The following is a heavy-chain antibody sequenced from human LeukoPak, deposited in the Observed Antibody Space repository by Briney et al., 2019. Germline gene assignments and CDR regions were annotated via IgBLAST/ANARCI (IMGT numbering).Heavy chain of an antibody. CDR1: GGSISSSSYY. D-gene: IGHD1-26*01. V-gene: IGHV4-39*01. Sequence: SETLSLTCTVSGGSISSSSYYWGWIRQPPGKGLEWIGSIYYSGSTYYNPSLKSRVTISVDTSKNQFSLKLSSVTAADTAVYYCAGSEVGATRGFDYWGQGTLVTVSS. J-gene: IGHJ4*02. CDR3: AGSEVGATRGFDY. CDR2: IYYSGST.